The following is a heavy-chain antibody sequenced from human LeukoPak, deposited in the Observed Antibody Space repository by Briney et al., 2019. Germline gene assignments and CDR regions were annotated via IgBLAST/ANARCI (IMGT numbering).Heavy chain of an antibody. V-gene: IGHV3-21*01. CDR3: ARARVTAPYFDY. Sequence: PGGSLRLSCAASGFTFSSYSMNWVRQAPGKGLEWVSSISDSSSYIYYADSVKGRFIISRDNAKNSLYLQMNSLRAEDSAVYYCARARVTAPYFDYWGQGTLVTVSS. D-gene: IGHD2-21*02. J-gene: IGHJ4*02. CDR1: GFTFSSYS. CDR2: ISDSSSYI.